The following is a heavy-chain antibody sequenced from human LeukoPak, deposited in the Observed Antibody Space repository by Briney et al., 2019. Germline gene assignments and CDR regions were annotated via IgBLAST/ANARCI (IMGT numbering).Heavy chain of an antibody. V-gene: IGHV1-69*06. CDR2: IIPIFGTA. D-gene: IGHD3-10*01. CDR3: ARDSRNYYGSGRYYNLDY. J-gene: IGHJ4*02. Sequence: ASVKVSCKASGGTFSSYAISWVRQAPGQGLEWMGGIIPIFGTANYAQKFQGRGTITADKSTSKAYMELSRMSSEATAVSYCARDSRNYYGSGRYYNLDYWGQGTLVTVSS. CDR1: GGTFSSYA.